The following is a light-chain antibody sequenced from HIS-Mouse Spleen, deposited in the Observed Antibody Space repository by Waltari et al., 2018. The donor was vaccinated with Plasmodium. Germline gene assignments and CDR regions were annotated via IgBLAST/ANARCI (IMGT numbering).Light chain of an antibody. Sequence: SYELTQPPSVSVSPGQTARITCSGDALPKQYAYWYQQKPGQAPALVIYKDSERPSGVPERFSGSSSGTTVTLTISGVQAEDEADYYWQSADSSGTPNWVFGGGTKLTVL. J-gene: IGLJ3*02. V-gene: IGLV3-25*03. CDR1: ALPKQY. CDR2: KDS. CDR3: QSADSSGTPNWV.